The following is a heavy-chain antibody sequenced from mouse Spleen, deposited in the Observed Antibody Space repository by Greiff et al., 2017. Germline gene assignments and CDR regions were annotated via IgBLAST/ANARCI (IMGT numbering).Heavy chain of an antibody. CDR1: GYTFTDYY. J-gene: IGHJ2*01. Sequence: VQLQQPGPELVKPGASVKISCKASGYTFTDYYMNWVKQSHGKSLEWIGDINPNNGGTSYNQKFKGKATLTVDKSSSTAYMELRSLTSEDSAVYYCARQGGYYFDYWGQGTTLTVSS. CDR3: ARQGGYYFDY. V-gene: IGHV1-26*01. CDR2: INPNNGGT.